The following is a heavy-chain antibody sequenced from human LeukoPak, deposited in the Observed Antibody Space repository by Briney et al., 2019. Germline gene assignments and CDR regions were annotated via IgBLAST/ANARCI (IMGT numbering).Heavy chain of an antibody. D-gene: IGHD6-19*01. CDR2: INTRTGDT. J-gene: IGHJ4*02. CDR1: GYTFYNYA. V-gene: IGHV1-3*03. Sequence: GASVKVSCKASGYTFYNYAIHWLRQAPGQGLEWMGWINTRTGDTEYSQKFQGRVSITKDTPESTAYMELRSLRSEDMAVYYCVRDSGRGWYEFQWGQGTLVTVSS. CDR3: VRDSGRGWYEFQ.